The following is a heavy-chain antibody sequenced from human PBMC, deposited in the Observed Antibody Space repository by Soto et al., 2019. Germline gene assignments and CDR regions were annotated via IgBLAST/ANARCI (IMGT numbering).Heavy chain of an antibody. CDR3: ARSAGWYAVHS. V-gene: IGHV4-4*02. CDR2: VFHTGTT. Sequence: QVQLQESGPGLGKPSGTLSLTCAVSGDSVSSPYYWCWVRQPPGKGLEWIGEVFHTGTTSYNPSLRSRVTISMDKSINQFSLDLSSVTAADTAVYYCARSAGWYAVHSWGPGTLVLVSS. CDR1: GDSVSSPYY. J-gene: IGHJ4*02. D-gene: IGHD6-19*01.